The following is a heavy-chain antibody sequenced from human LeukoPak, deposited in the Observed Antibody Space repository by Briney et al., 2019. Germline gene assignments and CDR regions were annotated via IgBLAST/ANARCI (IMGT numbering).Heavy chain of an antibody. J-gene: IGHJ3*02. CDR3: VRRGPTTVTTHDAFDI. D-gene: IGHD4-17*01. Sequence: GGSLRLSCAASGFTVSSNYMSWVRQAPGKGLDWLSYISGPSNTIYYADSVKGRFTISRDNARNSVYLQMNSLRAGDTAVYYCVRRGPTTVTTHDAFDIWGQGTMVTVSS. CDR2: ISGPSNTI. V-gene: IGHV3-48*04. CDR1: GFTVSSNY.